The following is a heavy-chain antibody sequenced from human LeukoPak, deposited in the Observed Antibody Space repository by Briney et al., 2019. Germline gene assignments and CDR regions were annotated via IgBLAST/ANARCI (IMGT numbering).Heavy chain of an antibody. CDR1: GYTFTSYA. CDR3: ARDSPACGGDCYWI. Sequence: ASVKLSCKASGYTFTSYAMHWVRQAPGQRLEWMGWINAGYGNTKYSQEFQGRVTITRDTSASTAYMELSSLRSEDMALYYCARDSPACGGDCYWIWGQGTMVTVSS. J-gene: IGHJ3*02. V-gene: IGHV1-3*03. D-gene: IGHD2-21*02. CDR2: INAGYGNT.